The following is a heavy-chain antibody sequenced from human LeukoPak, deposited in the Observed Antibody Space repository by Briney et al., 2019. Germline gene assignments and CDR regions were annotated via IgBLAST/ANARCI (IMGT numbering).Heavy chain of an antibody. D-gene: IGHD1-26*01. J-gene: IGHJ4*02. CDR1: GGSISGYY. Sequence: SSETLSLICTVSGGSISGYYWSWIRQPPGKGLEWIGYIFYSGSTNYNPSLKSRVTISVDTSKNQFSLKLSSVTAADTAVYYCARGEWDLLFDYWGQGTLVTVSS. CDR3: ARGEWDLLFDY. CDR2: IFYSGST. V-gene: IGHV4-59*01.